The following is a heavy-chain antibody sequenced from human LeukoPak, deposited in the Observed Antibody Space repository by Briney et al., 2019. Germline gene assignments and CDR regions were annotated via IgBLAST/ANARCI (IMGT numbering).Heavy chain of an antibody. CDR3: AKSGTFFLYYFDY. CDR2: ISGSGGST. V-gene: IGHV3-23*01. D-gene: IGHD1-26*01. J-gene: IGHJ4*02. CDR1: GFTFSSYA. Sequence: GGSLRLSCAASGFTFSSYAMSWVRQAPGKGLKWVSAISGSGGSTYYADSVKGRFTISRDNSKNTLYLQMNSLRAEDTAVYYCAKSGTFFLYYFDYWGQGTLVTVSS.